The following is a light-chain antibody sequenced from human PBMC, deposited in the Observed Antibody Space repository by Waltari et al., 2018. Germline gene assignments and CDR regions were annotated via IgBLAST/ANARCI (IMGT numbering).Light chain of an antibody. Sequence: QAVVTQEPSLTVSPGGTVTPTCGSSTGAVTSGNYPYWFQQKPAQAPRTLIYNTNTKHSWTTARFSGSLLGGKAALTLSGAQPEDEAEYYCLLSYSDAVVFGGGTKLTVL. V-gene: IGLV7-46*01. CDR3: LLSYSDAVV. CDR1: TGAVTSGNY. CDR2: NTN. J-gene: IGLJ2*01.